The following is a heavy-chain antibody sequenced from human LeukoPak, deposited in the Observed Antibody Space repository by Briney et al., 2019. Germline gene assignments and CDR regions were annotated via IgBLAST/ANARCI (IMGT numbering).Heavy chain of an antibody. Sequence: SETLSLACTVSGDSINSLDLWSWVRQPPGKGLEWIGEMYLSGTTHSNPSVKSRVTISIDKSKNQFFLNLSSVTAADTAVYYCAGLVGRYSSGLYYYYFDYWGQGTLVTVSS. CDR2: MYLSGTT. CDR1: GDSINSLDL. CDR3: AGLVGRYSSGLYYYYFDY. V-gene: IGHV4-4*02. J-gene: IGHJ4*02. D-gene: IGHD3-22*01.